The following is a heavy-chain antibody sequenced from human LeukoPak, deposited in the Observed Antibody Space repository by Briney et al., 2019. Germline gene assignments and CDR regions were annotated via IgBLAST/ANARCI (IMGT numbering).Heavy chain of an antibody. V-gene: IGHV3-23*01. Sequence: GGSLRLSCAASGLTTSSYAMSWVRQAPGKGLEWVSAISGSGGSTYYADSVKGRFTISRDNSKNTLYLQMNSLRAKDTAVYYCAKQRHVVTVFDYRGQGTLVTVSS. J-gene: IGHJ4*02. CDR2: ISGSGGST. CDR1: GLTTSSYA. CDR3: AKQRHVVTVFDY. D-gene: IGHD6-25*01.